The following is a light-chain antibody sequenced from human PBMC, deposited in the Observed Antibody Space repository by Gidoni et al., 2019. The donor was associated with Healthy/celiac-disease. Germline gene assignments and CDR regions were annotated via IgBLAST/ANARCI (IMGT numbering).Light chain of an antibody. V-gene: IGLV2-14*03. CDR2: DVS. CDR1: SSDVGGYNY. J-gene: IGLJ2*01. Sequence: QSALTQPASVSGSPGQSITISCTGTSSDVGGYNYVSWYKQHPGKAPKRMIYDVSNRPSGVSNRFSGSKSGNTASLTISGLQAEDEADYYCSSYTSSSTLGGVFGGGTKLTVL. CDR3: SSYTSSSTLGGV.